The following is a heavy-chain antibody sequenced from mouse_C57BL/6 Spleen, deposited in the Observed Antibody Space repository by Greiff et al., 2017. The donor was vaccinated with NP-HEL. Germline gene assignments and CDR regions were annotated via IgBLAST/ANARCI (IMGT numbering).Heavy chain of an antibody. Sequence: DVKLKESGAELVKPGASVKLSCTASGFNIKDYYMHWVKQRTEQGLEWIGRIDPEDGETKYAPKFQGKATITADTSSNTAYLQLSSLTSEDTAVYYCARYGSSPAWFAYWGQGTLVTVSA. CDR3: ARYGSSPAWFAY. D-gene: IGHD1-1*01. CDR1: GFNIKDYY. V-gene: IGHV14-2*01. J-gene: IGHJ3*01. CDR2: IDPEDGET.